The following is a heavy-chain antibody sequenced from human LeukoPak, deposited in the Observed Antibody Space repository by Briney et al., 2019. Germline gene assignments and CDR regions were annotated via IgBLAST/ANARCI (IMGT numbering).Heavy chain of an antibody. D-gene: IGHD6-19*01. Sequence: PSETLSLTCTVSGGSISNNNYYWGWIRQPPGKGLEWIGEINHSGSTNYNPSLKSRVTISVDTSKNQFSLKLSSVTAADTAVYYCARRRALSSGWLKTYYFDHWGQGTLVTVSS. CDR3: ARRRALSSGWLKTYYFDH. CDR2: INHSGST. CDR1: GGSISNNNYY. J-gene: IGHJ4*02. V-gene: IGHV4-39*07.